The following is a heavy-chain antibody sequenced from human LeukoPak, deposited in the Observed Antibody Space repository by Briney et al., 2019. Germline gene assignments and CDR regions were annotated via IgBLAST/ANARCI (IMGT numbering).Heavy chain of an antibody. CDR1: GYRFSNYW. D-gene: IGHD2-21*02. CDR2: IYPGDYET. Sequence: GAALKISCEGSGYRFSNYWIGWGRPMPGKGLGWMGIIYPGDYETRYSPSFQGLVTISVDKSISTAYLQWSSLKASDTAMYYCAIPPGYCGNDCSFDHWGQGTLVTVSS. V-gene: IGHV5-51*01. CDR3: AIPPGYCGNDCSFDH. J-gene: IGHJ4*02.